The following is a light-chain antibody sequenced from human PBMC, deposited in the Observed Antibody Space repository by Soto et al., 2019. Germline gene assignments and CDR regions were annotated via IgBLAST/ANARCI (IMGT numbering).Light chain of an antibody. Sequence: IVWTQAPGTLSLSPGERATLSCRASQSVSSSYLAWYQQNPGQAPRLLIYGASSRATGIPDRFSGSGSGTDFTLTISRLEPEDFAVYYCQQYGSSPFGQGTRLEIK. V-gene: IGKV3-20*01. J-gene: IGKJ5*01. CDR3: QQYGSSP. CDR2: GAS. CDR1: QSVSSSY.